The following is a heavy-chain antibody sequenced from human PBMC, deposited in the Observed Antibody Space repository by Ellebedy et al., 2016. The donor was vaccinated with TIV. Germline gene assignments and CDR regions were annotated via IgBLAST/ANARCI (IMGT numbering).Heavy chain of an antibody. CDR3: AKGRQPYGSAIRWFDP. CDR1: GFTFSIYG. J-gene: IGHJ5*02. CDR2: IRYDGSSK. D-gene: IGHD3-10*01. Sequence: PGGSLRLFCVASGFTFSIYGMHWVRQAPGKGLEWVAFIRYDGSSKYYADSVKGRFAISRDNSNNTLYLQMSSLRAEDTAVYYCAKGRQPYGSAIRWFDPWGQGTLVAVSS. V-gene: IGHV3-30*02.